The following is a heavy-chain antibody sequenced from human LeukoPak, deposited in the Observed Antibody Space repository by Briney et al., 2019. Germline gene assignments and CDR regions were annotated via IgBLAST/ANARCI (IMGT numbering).Heavy chain of an antibody. V-gene: IGHV4-61*02. J-gene: IGHJ6*03. Sequence: PSQTLSLTCTVSGGSISSGSYFWSWIRQPAGKGLEWIGRIHTSGSTYYNSSLKSRVTISIDTSKNQVSLKLRSVTAADTAVYHCARDWSSSSYTYYYYYMDVWGKGTTVTVSS. CDR1: GGSISSGSYF. D-gene: IGHD6-6*01. CDR3: ARDWSSSSYTYYYYYMDV. CDR2: IHTSGST.